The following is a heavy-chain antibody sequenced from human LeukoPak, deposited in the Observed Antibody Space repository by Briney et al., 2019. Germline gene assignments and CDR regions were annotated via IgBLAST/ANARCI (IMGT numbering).Heavy chain of an antibody. CDR2: IYYSGIT. CDR1: GDSISSSSYY. CDR3: ARAVGYYFDNSGPSKTFDY. Sequence: PSETLSLTCSVSGDSISSSSYYWGWIRQPPGKGLEWIGSIYYSGITYHNPSLKSRVTISVDTSKNQFSLKLSSVTAADTAVYYCARAVGYYFDNSGPSKTFDYWGQGTLVTVSS. J-gene: IGHJ4*02. V-gene: IGHV4-39*01. D-gene: IGHD3-22*01.